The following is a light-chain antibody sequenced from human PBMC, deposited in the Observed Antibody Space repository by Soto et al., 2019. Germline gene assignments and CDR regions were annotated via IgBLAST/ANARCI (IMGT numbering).Light chain of an antibody. Sequence: DLVVTQSPDSLAVSLGERVTINCKSSQNILYRSNQKNYLAWYQKKQGQPPRLLINWASIRESGVPDRFSGTGSGTDFTLTISSLQAEDVAVYYCQQYYDTPHAFGQGTKLEIK. CDR2: WAS. CDR1: QNILYRSNQKNY. J-gene: IGKJ2*01. CDR3: QQYYDTPHA. V-gene: IGKV4-1*01.